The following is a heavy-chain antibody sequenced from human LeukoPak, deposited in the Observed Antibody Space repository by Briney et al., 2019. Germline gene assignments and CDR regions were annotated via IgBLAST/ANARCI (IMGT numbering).Heavy chain of an antibody. J-gene: IGHJ4*02. CDR1: GFTFSSYE. D-gene: IGHD3-22*01. Sequence: PGGSLRLSCAASGFTFSSYEMNWVRQAPGKGLEWVSYISSSGSTIYYADSVKGRFTISRDNAKNSLYLQMNSLRAEDTAVYYCARESGYDSSGVYWGQGTLVTVSS. CDR2: ISSSGSTI. CDR3: ARESGYDSSGVY. V-gene: IGHV3-48*03.